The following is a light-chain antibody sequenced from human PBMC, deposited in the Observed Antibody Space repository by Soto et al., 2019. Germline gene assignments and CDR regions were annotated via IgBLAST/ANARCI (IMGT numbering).Light chain of an antibody. V-gene: IGKV3-11*01. CDR1: QSVGSY. J-gene: IGKJ1*01. Sequence: EIVLTQSPATLSLSPGERATLSCRASQSVGSYFAWYQQKPGQAPRLLIYDASNRATGIPARCSGSGSWTDFTRTISSLEPEDFAVYYCQQRGNWPLTFGQGTKVEIK. CDR2: DAS. CDR3: QQRGNWPLT.